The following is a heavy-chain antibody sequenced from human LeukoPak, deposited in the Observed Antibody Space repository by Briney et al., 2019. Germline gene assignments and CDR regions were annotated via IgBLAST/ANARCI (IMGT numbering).Heavy chain of an antibody. J-gene: IGHJ4*02. Sequence: GGSLRLSCAVSGLTFSDYSMTWVRQAPGKGLFWVSGISAGGGSTYYADSVKGRFTISRDNSRNTLYLQMNSLSAEDTAVYYYAKDAAGPEYWGQGTLVAVSP. CDR3: AKDAAGPEY. CDR2: ISAGGGST. CDR1: GLTFSDYS. D-gene: IGHD6-13*01. V-gene: IGHV3-23*01.